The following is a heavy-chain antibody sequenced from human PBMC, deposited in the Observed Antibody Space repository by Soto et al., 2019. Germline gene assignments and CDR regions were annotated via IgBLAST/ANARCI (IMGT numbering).Heavy chain of an antibody. D-gene: IGHD3-22*01. V-gene: IGHV3-21*01. CDR2: ISSSSSYI. J-gene: IGHJ4*02. CDR1: GFTFSSYS. Sequence: GGSLRLSCAASGFTFSSYSMNWVRQAPGKGLEWVSSISSSSSYIYYADSVKGRFTISRDNAKNSLYLQMNSLRAEDTAVYYCAREDYYDSSGLPHPADYWGQGTQVTVSS. CDR3: AREDYYDSSGLPHPADY.